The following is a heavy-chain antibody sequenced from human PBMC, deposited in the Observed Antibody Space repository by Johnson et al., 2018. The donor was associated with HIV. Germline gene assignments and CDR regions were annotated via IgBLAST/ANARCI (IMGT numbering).Heavy chain of an antibody. CDR1: GFTFSSYA. D-gene: IGHD2-15*01. CDR3: ARVGVGGYSADGAFDI. Sequence: EVQLVESGGGLVHPGGSLRLSCAASGFTFSSYAMSWVRQAPGKGLEWVSAISGSGGSTYYADSVKGRFTISRDNSKSTLYLQINSLRAEDAAVFYCARVGVGGYSADGAFDIWGQGTMVTVSS. V-gene: IGHV3-23*04. CDR2: ISGSGGST. J-gene: IGHJ3*02.